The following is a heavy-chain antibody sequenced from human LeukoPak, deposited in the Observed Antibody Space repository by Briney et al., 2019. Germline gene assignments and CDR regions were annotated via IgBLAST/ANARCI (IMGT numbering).Heavy chain of an antibody. D-gene: IGHD3-10*01. CDR1: GFTFSSYA. CDR3: AKDHSNALLRFGEVIRKTRDGYFDY. J-gene: IGHJ4*02. Sequence: GALRLSCAASGFTFSSYAMHWVRQAPGKGLEGVAFIRYDGSNKYYADSVKGRFTISRDNSKNKLYLQMTSLRAEDTAVYYCAKDHSNALLRFGEVIRKTRDGYFDYWGQGTLVTVSS. CDR2: IRYDGSNK. V-gene: IGHV3-30*02.